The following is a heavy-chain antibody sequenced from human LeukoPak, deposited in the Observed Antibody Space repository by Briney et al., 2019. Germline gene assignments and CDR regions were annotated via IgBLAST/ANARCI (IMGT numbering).Heavy chain of an antibody. D-gene: IGHD3-10*01. CDR3: ARVGEIIMMDDAFDI. J-gene: IGHJ3*02. V-gene: IGHV3-30-3*01. CDR1: GFTFSSYA. CDR2: ISYDGSNK. Sequence: GRSLRLSCAASGFTFSSYAMHWVRQAPGKGLEWVAVISYDGSNKYYADFVKGRFTISRNNSKNTLYLQMNSLRAEDTAVYYCARVGEIIMMDDAFDIWGQGTMVTVSS.